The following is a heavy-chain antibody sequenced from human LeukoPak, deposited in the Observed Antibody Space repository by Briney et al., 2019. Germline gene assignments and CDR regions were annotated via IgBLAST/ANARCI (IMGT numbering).Heavy chain of an antibody. Sequence: GGSLRLSCTAAGFTFDDYGLSWVRQIPGKGLEWVAGITWNGGSTDYAVSVRGRFTISRDNAKKSVYLQMNSLRPEDMALYYCAKSGSGIYYGLNYFDYWGQGTLVTVSS. J-gene: IGHJ4*02. V-gene: IGHV3-20*04. CDR3: AKSGSGIYYGLNYFDY. D-gene: IGHD1-26*01. CDR1: GFTFDDYG. CDR2: ITWNGGST.